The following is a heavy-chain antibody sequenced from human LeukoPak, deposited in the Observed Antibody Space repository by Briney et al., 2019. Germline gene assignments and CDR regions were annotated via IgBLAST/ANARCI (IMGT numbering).Heavy chain of an antibody. Sequence: SETLSLTCTVSGGSIRSHYWSWIRQAPGKGPEWIGYIYYSGSTNYNPSLKSRVTISVDTSKNQFSLKLSSVTAADTAVYYCARDRGDYDSSGYYGYFDYWGQGALVTVSS. CDR1: GGSIRSHY. CDR2: IYYSGST. V-gene: IGHV4-59*11. D-gene: IGHD3-22*01. J-gene: IGHJ4*02. CDR3: ARDRGDYDSSGYYGYFDY.